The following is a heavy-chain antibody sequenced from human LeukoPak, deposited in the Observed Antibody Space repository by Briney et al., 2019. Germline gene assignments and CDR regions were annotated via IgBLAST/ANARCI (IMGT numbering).Heavy chain of an antibody. CDR1: GGTFSSYA. CDR3: ARDVGSSWPPVPDV. CDR2: ISAYNGST. J-gene: IGHJ6*02. Sequence: GASVKVSCKASGGTFSSYAISWVRQAPGQGLEWMGWISAYNGSTNYAQKVQGRVTMTTDTSTSTAYMELRSLRPDDTAVYYCARDVGSSWPPVPDVWGQGTTVTVSS. D-gene: IGHD6-13*01. V-gene: IGHV1-18*01.